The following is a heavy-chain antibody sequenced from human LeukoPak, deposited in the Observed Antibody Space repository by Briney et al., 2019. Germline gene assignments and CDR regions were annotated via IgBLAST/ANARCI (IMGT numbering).Heavy chain of an antibody. J-gene: IGHJ3*01. CDR2: ISNIGST. CDR1: GASISSYF. CDR3: TRDRSALGT. D-gene: IGHD6-13*01. V-gene: IGHV4-59*01. Sequence: PSETLSLTCTVSGASISSYFWTWIRQSPGKGLEWIGYISNIGSTNYNPSLKSRVTISGDTSKNEFSLKLSSVTAADTAVYYCTRDRSALGTWGQGTMVTVSS.